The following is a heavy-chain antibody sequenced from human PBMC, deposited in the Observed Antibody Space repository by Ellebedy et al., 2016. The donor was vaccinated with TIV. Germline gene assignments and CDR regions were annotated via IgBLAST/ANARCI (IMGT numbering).Heavy chain of an antibody. CDR2: INHSGST. D-gene: IGHD3-10*01. V-gene: IGHV4-34*01. Sequence: SETLSLXXAVYGGSFSGYYWSWIRQPPGKGLEWIGEINHSGSTHYNPSLKSRVTMSIDTSKNQFSLKLTSVTAADTAVYYCAGGDYHGSVSYLRYWGQGTPVTVSS. J-gene: IGHJ4*02. CDR1: GGSFSGYY. CDR3: AGGDYHGSVSYLRY.